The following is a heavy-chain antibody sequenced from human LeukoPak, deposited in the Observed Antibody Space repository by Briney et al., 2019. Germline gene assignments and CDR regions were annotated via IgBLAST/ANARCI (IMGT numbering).Heavy chain of an antibody. D-gene: IGHD4-17*01. CDR3: AKEHGDSAFDY. CDR2: IGTSAHST. J-gene: IGHJ4*02. CDR1: GFTFNSYA. V-gene: IGHV3-23*01. Sequence: PGGSLRLSCAASGFTFNSYAMSWVRQAPGKGLEWVSTIGTSAHSTYYSDSVKGRFTISRDNSKNTLYLQMNSLRAEDTAVYYCAKEHGDSAFDYWGQGTLVTVSS.